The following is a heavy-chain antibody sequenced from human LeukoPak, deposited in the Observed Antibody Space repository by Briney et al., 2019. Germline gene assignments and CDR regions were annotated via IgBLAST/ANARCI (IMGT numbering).Heavy chain of an antibody. V-gene: IGHV3-21*01. CDR2: ITPRSDYI. CDR1: GFTFSDYT. J-gene: IGHJ4*02. D-gene: IGHD5-18*01. CDR3: ARASRGYTYGFPMDY. Sequence: PGGSLRLSCAASGFTFSDYTMNWVRQAPGRGLEWVSSITPRSDYIYYTDSVKGRFTISRDNARNSLFLQVNSLRAEDTAVYSCARASRGYTYGFPMDYWGQGTLVTVSS.